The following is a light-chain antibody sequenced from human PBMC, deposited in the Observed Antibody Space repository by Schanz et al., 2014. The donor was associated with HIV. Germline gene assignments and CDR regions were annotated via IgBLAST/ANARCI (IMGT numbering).Light chain of an antibody. Sequence: QSVPTQPASVSGSPGQSISISCTGTSGDVGSYNYVSWYQQHPGKAPKLMIYDVSNRPSGVSSRFSGSKSGNTASLTISGLQAEDEADYYCCSYTTTSTYVFGAGTKLTVL. CDR2: DVS. J-gene: IGLJ1*01. V-gene: IGLV2-14*03. CDR3: CSYTTTSTYV. CDR1: SGDVGSYNY.